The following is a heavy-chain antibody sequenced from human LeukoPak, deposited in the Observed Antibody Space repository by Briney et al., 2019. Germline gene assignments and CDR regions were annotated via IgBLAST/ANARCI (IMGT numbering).Heavy chain of an antibody. CDR1: RFTFSSYG. Sequence: GETLTLSCAASRFTFSSYGRSWVRHAPGKGLEWVSATSGSGGSTYYADSVKGRFTISRDNSKNTLYLQMNSLRAEDTAVYYCAKDRAPRVAVAPRDAFDIWGQGTMVTVSS. J-gene: IGHJ3*02. CDR3: AKDRAPRVAVAPRDAFDI. CDR2: TSGSGGST. V-gene: IGHV3-23*01. D-gene: IGHD6-19*01.